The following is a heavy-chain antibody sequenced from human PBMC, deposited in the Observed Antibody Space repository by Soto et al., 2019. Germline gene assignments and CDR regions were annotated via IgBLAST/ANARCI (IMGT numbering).Heavy chain of an antibody. D-gene: IGHD4-17*01. CDR1: GYTFTSYY. Sequence: PAASVKVSCKASGYTFTSYYMHWVRQAPGQGLEWVGIINPSGGSTSYAQKFQGRVTMTRDTSISTAYMELSRLRSDDTAVYYCARGSTTVTPYYFDYWGQGTLVTVSS. V-gene: IGHV1-46*01. J-gene: IGHJ4*02. CDR3: ARGSTTVTPYYFDY. CDR2: INPSGGST.